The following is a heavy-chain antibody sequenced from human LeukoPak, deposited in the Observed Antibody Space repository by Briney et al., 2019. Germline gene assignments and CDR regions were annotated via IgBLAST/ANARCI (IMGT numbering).Heavy chain of an antibody. J-gene: IGHJ4*02. V-gene: IGHV4-39*07. CDR3: ARAGYSYGYRGYYFDY. Sequence: SETLSLTCTVSGGSISSSSYYWGWIRQPPGKGLEWIGSIYYSGSTWSSLKSRVTISIDTSKNKFSLKLSSVTAADTAVYYCARAGYSYGYRGYYFDYWGQGTLVTVSS. CDR2: IYYSGST. D-gene: IGHD5-18*01. CDR1: GGSISSSSYY.